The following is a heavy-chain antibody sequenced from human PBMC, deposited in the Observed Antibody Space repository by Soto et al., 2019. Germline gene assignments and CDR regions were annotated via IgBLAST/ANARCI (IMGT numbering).Heavy chain of an antibody. J-gene: IGHJ4*01. D-gene: IGHD3-3*01. CDR1: GFIFRNYW. CDR2: IKADGSEK. CDR3: ARDHDFWSGYSYYYDY. V-gene: IGHV3-7*01. Sequence: GGSLRLSCAASGFIFRNYWMTWVRQAPGKGLEWVANIKADGSEKYYVDSVKGRFIISRDNARNSLYLRMNSLSAEDTAIYYCARDHDFWSGYSYYYDYWRHGTRVTVS.